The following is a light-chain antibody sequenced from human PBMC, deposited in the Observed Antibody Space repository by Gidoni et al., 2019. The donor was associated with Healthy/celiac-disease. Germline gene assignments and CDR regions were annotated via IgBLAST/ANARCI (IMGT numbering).Light chain of an antibody. V-gene: IGLV1-40*01. J-gene: IGLJ1*01. CDR1: RPNIGAGYD. CDR3: QSYDSSLSGSEYV. CDR2: GNS. Sequence: QSVLTQPPSVSGPPVHSVTISCTGSRPNIGAGYDVHWYQQLTGNAPKLLITGNSNRPSGVPDRFSGSKSGTSASLAITGLQAEDAADYYCQSYDSSLSGSEYVFGTGTKVTVL.